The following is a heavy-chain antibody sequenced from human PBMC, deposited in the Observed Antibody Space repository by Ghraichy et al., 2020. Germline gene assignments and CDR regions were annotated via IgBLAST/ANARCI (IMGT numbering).Heavy chain of an antibody. CDR2: INHSGST. CDR1: GGSFSGYY. CDR3: ARAQIVVVVAATRDNWFDP. J-gene: IGHJ5*02. V-gene: IGHV4-34*01. Sequence: SETLSLTCAVYGGSFSGYYWSWIRQPPGKGLEWIGEINHSGSTNYNPSLKSRVTISVDTSKNQFSLKLSSVTAADTAVYYCARAQIVVVVAATRDNWFDPWGQGTLVTVSS. D-gene: IGHD2-15*01.